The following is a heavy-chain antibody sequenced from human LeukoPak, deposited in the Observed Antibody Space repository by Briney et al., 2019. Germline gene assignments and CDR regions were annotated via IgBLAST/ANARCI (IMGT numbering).Heavy chain of an antibody. CDR1: GFTFSSYS. V-gene: IGHV3-21*01. CDR2: ISSSSGYI. J-gene: IGHJ6*02. D-gene: IGHD2-15*01. CDR3: ARDGGLGYCSGGSCSTGYYYGMDV. Sequence: GGSLRLSCAASGFTFSSYSMNWVRQAPGKGLEWVSSISSSSGYIYYADSVKGRFTISRDNAKNSLYLQMNSLRAEDTAVYYCARDGGLGYCSGGSCSTGYYYGMDVWGQGTTVTVSS.